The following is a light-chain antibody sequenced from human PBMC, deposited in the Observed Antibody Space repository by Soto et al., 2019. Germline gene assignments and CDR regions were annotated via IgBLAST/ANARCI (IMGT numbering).Light chain of an antibody. CDR3: QQSNNWPLT. Sequence: EIVMTQSPATLSVSPGERATLSCRASQSVSSDLAWYGQKPGQAPRLLIYGASNRATGIPARFSGSGSGTEFTLTISSLQSEDFAVYYCQQSNNWPLTFGGGTKVEIK. CDR1: QSVSSD. J-gene: IGKJ4*01. CDR2: GAS. V-gene: IGKV3-15*01.